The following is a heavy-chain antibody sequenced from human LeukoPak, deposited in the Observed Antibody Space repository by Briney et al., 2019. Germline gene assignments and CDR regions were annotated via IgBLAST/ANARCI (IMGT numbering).Heavy chain of an antibody. V-gene: IGHV3-9*01. Sequence: PGGSLRLSCAASGFTFDDYAMHWVRQAPGKGLEWVSGISWNSGSIGYVDSVKGRFTISRDNAKNSLYLQMNSLRAEDTALYYCAKNLGGLLWFGEFDYWGQGTLVTVSS. CDR2: ISWNSGSI. J-gene: IGHJ4*02. D-gene: IGHD3-10*01. CDR1: GFTFDDYA. CDR3: AKNLGGLLWFGEFDY.